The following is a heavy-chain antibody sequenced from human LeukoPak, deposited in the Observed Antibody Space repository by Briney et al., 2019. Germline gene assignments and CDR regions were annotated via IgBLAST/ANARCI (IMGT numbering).Heavy chain of an antibody. CDR2: IGGSGGST. D-gene: IGHD6-25*01. V-gene: IGHV3-23*01. CDR1: GFTFSSYA. CDR3: AKVKSSAYDAFDI. Sequence: GGSLRLSCAASGFTFSSYAMGWVRQAPGKGLEWVSTIGGSGGSTYYADSVKGRFTISRDNSKNTLYLQMNSLRAEDTAVYYCAKVKSSAYDAFDIWGQGTMVTVSS. J-gene: IGHJ3*02.